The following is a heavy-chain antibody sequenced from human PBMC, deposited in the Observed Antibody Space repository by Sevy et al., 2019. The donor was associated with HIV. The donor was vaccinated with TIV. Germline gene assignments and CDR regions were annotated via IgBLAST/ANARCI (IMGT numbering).Heavy chain of an antibody. CDR2: IKQDGSEK. CDR3: ASRTMVFDY. Sequence: GGSLRLSCAVSGLSISSYWMNWVRQAPGKGLEWVANIKQDGSEKNYVDSVKGRFTIPRDNAKNSLYLQMNSLRAEATAVYYCASRTMVFDYRGQGTLVTVSS. V-gene: IGHV3-7*03. J-gene: IGHJ4*02. CDR1: GLSISSYW. D-gene: IGHD3-10*01.